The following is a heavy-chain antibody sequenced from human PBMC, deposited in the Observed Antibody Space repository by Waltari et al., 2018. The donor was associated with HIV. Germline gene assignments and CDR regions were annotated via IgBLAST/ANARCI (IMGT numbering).Heavy chain of an antibody. J-gene: IGHJ6*02. Sequence: QVQLQQWGAGLLKPSETLSLTCAVYGGSFSGYYWSWIRQPPGKGLEWIWEINHSGSTHYNPSLKSRVTISVDTSKNQFSLKLSSVTAAYTAVYYCARRSCSSTSCYARARGGMDVWGQGTTVTVSS. CDR2: INHSGST. CDR1: GGSFSGYY. V-gene: IGHV4-34*01. CDR3: ARRSCSSTSCYARARGGMDV. D-gene: IGHD2-2*01.